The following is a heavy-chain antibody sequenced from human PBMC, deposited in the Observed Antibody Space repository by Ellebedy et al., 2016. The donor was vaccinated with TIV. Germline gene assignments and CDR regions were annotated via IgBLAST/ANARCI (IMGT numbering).Heavy chain of an antibody. J-gene: IGHJ4*02. CDR2: IIPIVGIA. D-gene: IGHD5-18*01. Sequence: AASVKVSCKASGGTFSSYAINWVRQAPGQGLAWMGRIIPIVGIANYAQKFQGRVTITAVQSTSTAYMKLSSLRSADTGVYYCAKADDTAIVFDYWGQGTLVTVSS. CDR3: AKADDTAIVFDY. V-gene: IGHV1-69*04. CDR1: GGTFSSYA.